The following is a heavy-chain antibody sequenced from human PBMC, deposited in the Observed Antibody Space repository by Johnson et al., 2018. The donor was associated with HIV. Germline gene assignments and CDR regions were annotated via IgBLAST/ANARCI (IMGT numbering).Heavy chain of an antibody. Sequence: EVQVVESGGGVVQPGGSLRLSCAASGFTFSSYDMHWVRQVPGKGLEWVSGINWNGGSTGYADSVKGRFTISRDNAKNSLYLQMNSMRAEDTALYFCARVEYWNHDSDAFDIWGQGTMVTVFS. J-gene: IGHJ3*02. CDR2: INWNGGST. V-gene: IGHV3-20*04. D-gene: IGHD1-1*01. CDR3: ARVEYWNHDSDAFDI. CDR1: GFTFSSYD.